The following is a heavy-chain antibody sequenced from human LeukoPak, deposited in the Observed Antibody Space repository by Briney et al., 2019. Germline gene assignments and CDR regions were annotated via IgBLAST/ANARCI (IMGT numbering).Heavy chain of an antibody. CDR1: GNIFSSYG. J-gene: IGHJ4*02. CDR2: ISTFTGNT. CDR3: AGRVGETFDY. V-gene: IGHV1-18*01. Sequence: WASVKVSCKSSGNIFSSYGITWVRQAPGQGLEWMGWISTFTGNTKYAQKFQSRLTMTADTSTSTVYLELRSLGSDDTAVYYCAGRVGETFDYWGQGTLVTVSS. D-gene: IGHD2-15*01.